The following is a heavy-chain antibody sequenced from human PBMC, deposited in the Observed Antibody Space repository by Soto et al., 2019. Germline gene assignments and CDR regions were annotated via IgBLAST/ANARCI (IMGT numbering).Heavy chain of an antibody. CDR2: IYSGGYT. V-gene: IGHV3-66*01. CDR3: AREAIIVIAAPEYYFDY. Sequence: EVQLVESGGDLVQRGGSLRLSCAASGFDVSNTDMSWVRQAPGKGLEWVSVIYSGGYTNYADSVKGRFIVSRDSPKSTVYLHMDSLRAEDTAVYYCAREAIIVIAAPEYYFDYWGQGTLVTVSS. D-gene: IGHD3-22*01. J-gene: IGHJ4*02. CDR1: GFDVSNTD.